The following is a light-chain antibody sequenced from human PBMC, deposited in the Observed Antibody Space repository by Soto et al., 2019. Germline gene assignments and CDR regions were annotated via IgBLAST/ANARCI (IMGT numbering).Light chain of an antibody. J-gene: IGKJ4*01. Sequence: EIVLTQSPGTLSLSPGERATLSCRASQSVRSYLAWYQQKPGQAPRLLIYNASNRATGIPARFSGSGSGTDFTLKISRLEPEEFAVYYCQQRSNWPLTFGGGTKVEIK. CDR1: QSVRSY. V-gene: IGKV3-11*01. CDR3: QQRSNWPLT. CDR2: NAS.